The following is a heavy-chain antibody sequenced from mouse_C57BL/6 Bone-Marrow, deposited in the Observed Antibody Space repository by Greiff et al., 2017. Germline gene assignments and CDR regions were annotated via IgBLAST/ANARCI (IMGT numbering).Heavy chain of an antibody. Sequence: QVQLQQSGPELVKPGASVKISCKASGYTFTDYYINWVKQRPGQGLEWIGWIFPGSGSTYYNEKFKGKATFTADTSSNTAYMQLSSLTTEDSAIYYCLCLYYDYLYAMDYWGQGTSVTVSS. CDR2: IFPGSGST. CDR3: LCLYYDYLYAMDY. J-gene: IGHJ4*01. CDR1: GYTFTDYY. V-gene: IGHV1-75*01. D-gene: IGHD2-4*01.